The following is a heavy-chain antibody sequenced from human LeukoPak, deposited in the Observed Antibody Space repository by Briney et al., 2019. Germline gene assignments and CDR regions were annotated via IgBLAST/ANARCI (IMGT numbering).Heavy chain of an antibody. D-gene: IGHD5-24*01. Sequence: XETLSLTCTVSGGSISSYYWSWIRQPPGKGLEWIGYIYYSGSTNYNPSLKSRVTISVDTSKNQFSLKLSSVTAADTAVYYCATRDDRFDSWGQGTLVTVSS. CDR2: IYYSGST. CDR3: ATRDDRFDS. CDR1: GGSISSYY. V-gene: IGHV4-59*01. J-gene: IGHJ4*02.